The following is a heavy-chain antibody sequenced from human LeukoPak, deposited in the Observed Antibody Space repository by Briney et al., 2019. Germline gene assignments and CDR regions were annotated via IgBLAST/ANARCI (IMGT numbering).Heavy chain of an antibody. CDR2: ISSSGSYI. D-gene: IGHD3-9*01. J-gene: IGHJ4*02. CDR3: AATCLRSIDRLLCY. Sequence: PGGSLRLSCAASGFTFSIYTMNWVRQAPGKGLEWVSSISSSGSYIYYADSVKDRFTISRDNANNSLYLQMNSLRAEDTAVYYCAATCLRSIDRLLCYWGQGTLVTVSS. V-gene: IGHV3-21*01. CDR1: GFTFSIYT.